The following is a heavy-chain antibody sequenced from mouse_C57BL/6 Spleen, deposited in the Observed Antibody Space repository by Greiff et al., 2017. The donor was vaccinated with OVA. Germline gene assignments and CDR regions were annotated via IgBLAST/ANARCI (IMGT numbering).Heavy chain of an antibody. CDR3: AREEDYDGGYYAMDY. V-gene: IGHV3-6*01. CDR1: GYSITSGYY. D-gene: IGHD2-4*01. Sequence: EVKLQESGPGLVQPSQSLSLTCSVTGYSITSGYYWNWIRQFPGNKLEWMGYISYDGSNNYNPSLKNRISITRVTSKNQFFLKLKSVTTEDTATYYCAREEDYDGGYYAMDYWGQGTSVTVSS. CDR2: ISYDGSN. J-gene: IGHJ4*01.